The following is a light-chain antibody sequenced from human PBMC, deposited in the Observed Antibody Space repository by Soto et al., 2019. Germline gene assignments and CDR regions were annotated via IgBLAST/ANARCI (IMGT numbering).Light chain of an antibody. V-gene: IGKV4-1*01. CDR2: WAS. CDR3: QQYYSTPLT. CDR1: QSVLYSSNNKNY. Sequence: DIVMTQSPDSLAVSLGERATINCKSSQSVLYSSNNKNYLAWYQQKPGQPPKLLIYWASTRESGDPDRFSGSGSGTDFTLTISSLQAEDVAVYYCQQYYSTPLTFGPGTRVAIK. J-gene: IGKJ3*01.